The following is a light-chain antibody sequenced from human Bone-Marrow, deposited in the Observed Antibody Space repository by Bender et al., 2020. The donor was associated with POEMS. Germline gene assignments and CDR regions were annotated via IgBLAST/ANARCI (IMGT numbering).Light chain of an antibody. CDR1: DSNFGGTN. V-gene: IGLV1-44*01. CDR3: SSWDDSLSGWV. Sequence: QSVLTQPPSASGTPGQSVIISCSGTDSNFGGTNVNWYQQLPGTAPKLLIYGNDNRPSGVPDRFSGSKSGTSASLAISDIQSEDEGDYYCSSWDDSLSGWVFGGGTKLTVL. CDR2: GND. J-gene: IGLJ3*02.